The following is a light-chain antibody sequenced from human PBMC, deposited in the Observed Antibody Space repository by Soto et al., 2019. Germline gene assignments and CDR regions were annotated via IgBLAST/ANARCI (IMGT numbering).Light chain of an antibody. V-gene: IGLV2-14*01. J-gene: IGLJ1*01. CDR3: SSYTSSSTRV. CDR1: SSDVGGYNS. CDR2: EVT. Sequence: QSVLTQPASVSGSPGQSITISCTGTSSDVGGYNSVSWYQQHPGKAPKLVIYEVTNRPSGISNRFSGSKSGNTASLTISGLQDEEEADYYCSSYTSSSTRVFGTGTKVTV.